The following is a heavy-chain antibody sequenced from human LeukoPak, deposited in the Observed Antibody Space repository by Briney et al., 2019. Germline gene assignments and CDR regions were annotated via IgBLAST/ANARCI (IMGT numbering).Heavy chain of an antibody. D-gene: IGHD5-12*01. CDR3: TTCGYDRCGAFDI. V-gene: IGHV3-15*01. J-gene: IGHJ3*02. Sequence: GGSLRLSCAASGFTFSNAWMSWVRQAPGKGLEWVGRIKSKTGGGTADYTAPVKGRFTISRDDSKNTLYLQMNSLKTEDTAMYYCTTCGYDRCGAFDIWGQGTVVTVSS. CDR2: IKSKTGGGTA. CDR1: GFTFSNAW.